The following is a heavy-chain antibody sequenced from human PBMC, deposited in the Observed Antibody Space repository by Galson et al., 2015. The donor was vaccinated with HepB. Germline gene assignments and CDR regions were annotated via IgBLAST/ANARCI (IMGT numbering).Heavy chain of an antibody. CDR2: ISTTGDST. D-gene: IGHD6-13*01. CDR3: ARRQQLPDWFFDL. J-gene: IGHJ2*01. CDR1: GFTFSMYA. V-gene: IGHV3-64*02. Sequence: SLRLSCAASGFTFSMYAMHWVRLAPGKSPGHISAISTTGDSTDYADSVKGRFTISRDNSRNTLYLEMGNLKSDDMAVYYCARRQQLPDWFFDLWGRGTRVTVSS.